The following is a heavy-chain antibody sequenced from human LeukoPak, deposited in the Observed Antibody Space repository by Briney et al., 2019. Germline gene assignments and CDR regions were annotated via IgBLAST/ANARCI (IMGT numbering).Heavy chain of an antibody. V-gene: IGHV3-7*01. CDR1: GLTFSDYW. J-gene: IGHJ6*02. CDR3: ARGEFAWIQGSYGMNV. CDR2: IKQDGSDK. D-gene: IGHD5-18*01. Sequence: GGSLRLSCTASGLTFSDYWMSWVRQAPGKGPVWVANIKQDGSDKYYVDSVKGRFTISRDNAKNALYLQVNSLRPEDTAVYYCARGEFAWIQGSYGMNVWGQGTTVTVSS.